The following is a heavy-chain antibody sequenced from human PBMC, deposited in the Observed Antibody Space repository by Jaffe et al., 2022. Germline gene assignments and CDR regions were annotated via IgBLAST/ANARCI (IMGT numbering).Heavy chain of an antibody. Sequence: QVQLQESGPGLVKPSQTLSLTCTVSGGSISSGSYYWSWIRQPAGKGLEWIGRIYARGSTNCNPSLKSRVTISLDTSKNQFSLKLTSVTAADTAVYYCARDAGKAVGGYYFDYWGQGTLVTVSS. CDR1: GGSISSGSYY. J-gene: IGHJ4*02. D-gene: IGHD3-10*01. CDR2: IYARGST. CDR3: ARDAGKAVGGYYFDY. V-gene: IGHV4-61*02.